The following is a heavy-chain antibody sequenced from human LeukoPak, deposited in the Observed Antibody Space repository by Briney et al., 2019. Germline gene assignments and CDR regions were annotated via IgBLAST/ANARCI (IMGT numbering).Heavy chain of an antibody. V-gene: IGHV4-59*02. Sequence: SGTLSLTCTVSGGSVSTYYWNWIRQPPGKGLEWIGYIYYSGNTNYNPSLKCRLTMSVDSSNNQFSLKLSSVTAADTAVYYCASTSGNCYGGNCYSAFDYWGQGTLVTVSS. J-gene: IGHJ4*02. CDR2: IYYSGNT. CDR3: ASTSGNCYGGNCYSAFDY. CDR1: GGSVSTYY. D-gene: IGHD2-15*01.